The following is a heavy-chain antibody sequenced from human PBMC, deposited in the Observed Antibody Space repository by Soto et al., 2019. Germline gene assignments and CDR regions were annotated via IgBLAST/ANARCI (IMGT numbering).Heavy chain of an antibody. CDR2: IRSKAYGGTT. D-gene: IGHD3-10*01. J-gene: IGHJ6*02. Sequence: GGSLRLSCTASGFTFGDYAMSWFRQAPGKGLEWVGFIRSKAYGGTTEYAASVKGRFTISRDDSKSIAYLQMNSLKTEDTAVYYCTRVTGYGFGELPYYYYGMDVWGQGTTVTVSS. V-gene: IGHV3-49*03. CDR1: GFTFGDYA. CDR3: TRVTGYGFGELPYYYYGMDV.